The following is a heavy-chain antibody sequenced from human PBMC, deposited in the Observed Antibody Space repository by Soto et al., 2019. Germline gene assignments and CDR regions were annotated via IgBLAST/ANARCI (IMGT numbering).Heavy chain of an antibody. CDR1: GFTFSSYA. CDR3: ARPPRADSSGWYGAFDI. Sequence: QVQLVESGGGVVQPGRSLRLSCAASGFTFSSYAMHWVRQAPGKGLERVAVISYDGSNKYYADSVKGRFTISRDNSKNTLYLQMNSLRAEDTAVYYCARPPRADSSGWYGAFDIWGQGTMVTVSS. V-gene: IGHV3-30-3*01. J-gene: IGHJ3*02. D-gene: IGHD6-19*01. CDR2: ISYDGSNK.